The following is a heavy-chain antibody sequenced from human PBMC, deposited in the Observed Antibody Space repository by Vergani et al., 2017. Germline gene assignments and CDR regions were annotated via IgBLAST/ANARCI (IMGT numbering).Heavy chain of an antibody. V-gene: IGHV4-61*02. CDR2: IYTSGST. Sequence: QVQLQESGPGLVKPSQTLSLTCTVSGGSISSGSYYWSWIRQPAGKGLEWIGRIYTSGSTNYNPSLKSRVTISVDTSKNQFSLKLSSVTAADTAVYYCARVEIAALDYYYGMDVWGQGTTVTVSS. CDR3: ARVEIAALDYYYGMDV. D-gene: IGHD6-13*01. J-gene: IGHJ6*02. CDR1: GGSISSGSYY.